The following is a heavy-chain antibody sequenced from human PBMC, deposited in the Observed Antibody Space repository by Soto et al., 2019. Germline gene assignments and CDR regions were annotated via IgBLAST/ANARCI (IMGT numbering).Heavy chain of an antibody. CDR1: GYRFSSYW. Sequence: PGASLKISCQGSGYRFSSYWISWGRQKPGKGLEWMGRIDPSDSYTNDSPSFQGHVTMSADKSISTAYLQWSSLKASDTAMYYCARQDSSGDSTADFGSWGKRTRVTVYS. J-gene: IGHJ4*03. CDR3: ARQDSSGDSTADFGS. CDR2: IDPSDSYT. V-gene: IGHV5-10-1*01. D-gene: IGHD3-22*01.